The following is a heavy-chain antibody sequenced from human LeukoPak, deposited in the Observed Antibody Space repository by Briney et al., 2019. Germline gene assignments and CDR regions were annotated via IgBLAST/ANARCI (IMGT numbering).Heavy chain of an antibody. D-gene: IGHD3-10*01. Sequence: ASVKVSCKASGYTFTGYYMHRVRQAPGQGLEWMGRINPNSGGTNYAQKFQGRVTMTRDTSISTAYMELSRLRSDDTAVYYCARGFSRDPYYFDYWGQGTLVTVSS. CDR1: GYTFTGYY. CDR2: INPNSGGT. V-gene: IGHV1-2*06. J-gene: IGHJ4*02. CDR3: ARGFSRDPYYFDY.